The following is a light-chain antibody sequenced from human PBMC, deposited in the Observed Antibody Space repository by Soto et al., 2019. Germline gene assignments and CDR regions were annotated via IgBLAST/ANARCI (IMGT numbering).Light chain of an antibody. V-gene: IGLV1-44*01. CDR2: SNN. J-gene: IGLJ3*02. CDR3: AAWDDSLNANWV. CDR1: TSNIGTNT. Sequence: QLVLTQAPSASGTPGQRVTISCSGSTSNIGTNTVSWYQQLPGTAPKLLIYSNNQRPSGVPDRFSGSKSGTSASLAISGLQSEDEADYYCAAWDDSLNANWVFGGGTKLTVL.